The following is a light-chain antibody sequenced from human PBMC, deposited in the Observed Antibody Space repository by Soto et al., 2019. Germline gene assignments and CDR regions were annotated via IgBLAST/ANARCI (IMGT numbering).Light chain of an antibody. J-gene: IGLJ2*01. CDR3: SSYAGSYSFMV. Sequence: QSALTQPRSVSGSPGQSVAISCTGTSNDVGNYNYVSWYQQHPGKAPKLMIRDVNKRPSGVPDRFSGSKSGNTASLTISGLQAEDEADYCSSYAGSYSFMVFGGGTKLTVL. CDR2: DVN. V-gene: IGLV2-11*01. CDR1: SNDVGNYNY.